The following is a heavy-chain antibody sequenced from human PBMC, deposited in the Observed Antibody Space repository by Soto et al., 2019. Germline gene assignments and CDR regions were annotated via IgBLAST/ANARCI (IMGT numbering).Heavy chain of an antibody. D-gene: IGHD5-18*01. Sequence: QVQLVQSGAEVKEPGSSVNVSCKASGGTFSSYTISWVRQAPGQGLEWMGRIIPIFGVADYAQKFQGRLPITADKSTSTAYMELSSLKSEDTAVYYCARGGGAYSYWGQGTLVTVS. J-gene: IGHJ1*01. V-gene: IGHV1-69*02. CDR3: ARGGGAYSY. CDR1: GGTFSSYT. CDR2: IIPIFGVA.